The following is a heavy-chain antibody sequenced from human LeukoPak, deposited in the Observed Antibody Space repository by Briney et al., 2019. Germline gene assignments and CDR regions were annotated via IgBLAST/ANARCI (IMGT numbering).Heavy chain of an antibody. V-gene: IGHV1-69*13. Sequence: SVKVSCKASGGTFSSYAISWVRQAPGPGLEWMGGIIPIFGTANYAQKFQGRVTITADESTSTAYMELSSLRSEDTAVYYCARDVAYYYDSSGYYLDAFDIWGQGTMVTVSS. CDR1: GGTFSSYA. J-gene: IGHJ3*02. CDR2: IIPIFGTA. D-gene: IGHD3-22*01. CDR3: ARDVAYYYDSSGYYLDAFDI.